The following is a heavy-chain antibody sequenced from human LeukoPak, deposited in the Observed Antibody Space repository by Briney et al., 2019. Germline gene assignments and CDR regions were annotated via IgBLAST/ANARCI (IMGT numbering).Heavy chain of an antibody. CDR3: ARDVYYYDSSGSRYFDY. CDR1: GGSISSSSYY. Sequence: SETLSLTCTVSGGSISSSSYYWGWIRQPPGKGLEWIGSIYHSGSTYYNPSLKSRVTISVDTSKNQFSLKLSSVTAADTAVYYCARDVYYYDSSGSRYFDYWGQGTLVTVSS. V-gene: IGHV4-39*07. J-gene: IGHJ4*02. D-gene: IGHD3-22*01. CDR2: IYHSGST.